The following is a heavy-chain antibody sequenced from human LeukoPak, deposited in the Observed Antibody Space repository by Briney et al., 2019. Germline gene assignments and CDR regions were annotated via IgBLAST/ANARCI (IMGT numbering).Heavy chain of an antibody. Sequence: SETPSLTCTVSGGSISSYYWSWIRQPPGKGLEWIGYIYYSGSTNYNPSLKSRVTISVDTSKNQFSLKLSSVTAADTAVYYCARAERGVGYCSGGSCYPPLSFDYWGQGTLVTVSS. V-gene: IGHV4-59*12. J-gene: IGHJ4*02. D-gene: IGHD2-15*01. CDR3: ARAERGVGYCSGGSCYPPLSFDY. CDR1: GGSISSYY. CDR2: IYYSGST.